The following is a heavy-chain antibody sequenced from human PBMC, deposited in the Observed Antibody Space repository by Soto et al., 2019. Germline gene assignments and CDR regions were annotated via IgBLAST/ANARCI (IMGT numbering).Heavy chain of an antibody. CDR2: ISSLNGNT. CDR3: ARGTVTSGRWFGP. D-gene: IGHD4-17*01. CDR1: DSTFTGYT. Sequence: QVHLVQSETEVKEPGASVTVSCKTSDSTFTGYTINWVRQAPGQGLEWLGWISSLNGNTNYARKYQGRLTMTTNTSATTAYMELRSLRSDDTAVYVCARGTVTSGRWFGPWGQGTLVTVSS. J-gene: IGHJ5*02. V-gene: IGHV1-18*04.